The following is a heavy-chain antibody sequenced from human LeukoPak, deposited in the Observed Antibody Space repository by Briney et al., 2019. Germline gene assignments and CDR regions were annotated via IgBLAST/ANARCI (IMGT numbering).Heavy chain of an antibody. V-gene: IGHV3-64*01. D-gene: IGHD5-18*01. Sequence: PGGSLRLSCAASGFTFSSYAMHWVRQAPGKGLEYVSAISSIGGSTYYANSVKGRFTISRDNSKNTLYLQMGSLRAEDMAVYYCARVGRGYSYGYLGLDYWGQGTLVTVSS. J-gene: IGHJ4*02. CDR3: ARVGRGYSYGYLGLDY. CDR1: GFTFSSYA. CDR2: ISSIGGST.